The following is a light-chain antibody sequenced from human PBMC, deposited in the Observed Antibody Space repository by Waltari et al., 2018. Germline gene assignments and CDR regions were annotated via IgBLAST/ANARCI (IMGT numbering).Light chain of an antibody. V-gene: IGLV3-25*03. CDR2: KDS. J-gene: IGLJ2*01. CDR1: ALPKQY. CDR3: QSADSSGTYPLV. Sequence: SYELTQPPSVSVSPGQTARITCSGDALPKQYAYWYQQKPGQAPVLGLYKDSERPSGIPERFSGSSSGTTVTLTISGVQAEDEADYYCQSADSSGTYPLVFGGGTKLTVL.